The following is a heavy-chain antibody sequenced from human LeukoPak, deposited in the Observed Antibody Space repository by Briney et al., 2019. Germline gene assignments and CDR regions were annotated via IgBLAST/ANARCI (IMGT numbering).Heavy chain of an antibody. V-gene: IGHV3-30*18. D-gene: IGHD1-26*01. CDR1: GFTFSGYG. CDR3: AKWRGGSYSGFDY. CDR2: ISYDGSNK. J-gene: IGHJ4*02. Sequence: GGSLRLSCAASGFTFSGYGMHWVRQAPGKGLEWVAVISYDGSNKYYADSVKGRFTISRDNSKNTLYLQMNSLRAEDTAVYYCAKWRGGSYSGFDYWGQGTLVTVSS.